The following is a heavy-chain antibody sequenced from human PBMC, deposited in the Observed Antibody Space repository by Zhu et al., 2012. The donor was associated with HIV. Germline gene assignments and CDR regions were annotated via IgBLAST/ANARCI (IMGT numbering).Heavy chain of an antibody. Sequence: QVQLLQSGPGLVKPSETLSLTCTVSDFSTDSDYYWGWVRQPPGKGLEWIGNIYRTGGTYYNPSLRSRVTVSLDTSKNQFSLKLNSVTAADTAVYFAARLIRDHFCPTTDCVGGFEIWGQGTVVIVSS. CDR3: ARLIRDHFCPTTDCVGGFEI. D-gene: IGHD3-16*01. CDR1: DFSTDSDYY. J-gene: IGHJ3*02. CDR2: IYRTGGT. V-gene: IGHV4-38-2*02.